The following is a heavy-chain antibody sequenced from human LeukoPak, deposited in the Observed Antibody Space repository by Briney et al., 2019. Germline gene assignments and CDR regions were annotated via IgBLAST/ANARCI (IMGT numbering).Heavy chain of an antibody. CDR3: AKSTRPIFGKGGYFDY. J-gene: IGHJ4*02. CDR1: GFTFSSYA. D-gene: IGHD3-3*01. Sequence: LSGGSLRLSCAASGFTFSSYAMNWVRQAPGKGLEWVSGISGSGTNTDYIDSVKGRFTVSRDNSKNTLYLQMSSLRAEDTAVYYCAKSTRPIFGKGGYFDYWGQGTLVTVSS. CDR2: ISGSGTNT. V-gene: IGHV3-23*01.